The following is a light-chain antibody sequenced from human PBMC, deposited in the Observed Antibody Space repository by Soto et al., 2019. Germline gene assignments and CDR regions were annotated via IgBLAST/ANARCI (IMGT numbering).Light chain of an antibody. CDR1: QTVSSNY. Sequence: IVLTQSPGTLSLSPGERATLSCRASQTVSSNYLAWYQQKPGQAPRLLIYAASTRATGIPDRFSGSGSGKDFALAISRLQPEDCAVYYCQQYGRAPLTFGGGTKVEIK. J-gene: IGKJ4*01. V-gene: IGKV3-20*01. CDR2: AAS. CDR3: QQYGRAPLT.